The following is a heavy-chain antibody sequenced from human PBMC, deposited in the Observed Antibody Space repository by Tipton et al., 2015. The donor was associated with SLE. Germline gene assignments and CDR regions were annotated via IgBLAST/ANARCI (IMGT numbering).Heavy chain of an antibody. CDR2: IYSGGST. CDR1: GFTVSSNY. J-gene: IGHJ6*02. D-gene: IGHD2-2*01. V-gene: IGHV3-53*04. Sequence: SLRLSCAASGFTVSSNYMSWVRQAPGKGLEWVSVIYSGGSTYYADSVKGRFTISRHTSKNTLYLQMNSLRAEDTAVYYCARSAQLLSSFSCGMDVWGQGTTVTVSS. CDR3: ARSAQLLSSFSCGMDV.